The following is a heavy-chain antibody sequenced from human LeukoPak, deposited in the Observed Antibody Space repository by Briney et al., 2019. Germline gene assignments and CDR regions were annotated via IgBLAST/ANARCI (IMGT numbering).Heavy chain of an antibody. D-gene: IGHD2-2*01. Sequence: GESLKISCKGSGYSFTSYWIGWVRQMPGKGLEWMGIIYPGGSDTRYSPSFQGQVTISADKSISTAYLQWSSLKASDTAMYYCARAYCSSTSCHYYYYMDVWGKGTTVTVSS. V-gene: IGHV5-51*01. J-gene: IGHJ6*03. CDR3: ARAYCSSTSCHYYYYMDV. CDR1: GYSFTSYW. CDR2: IYPGGSDT.